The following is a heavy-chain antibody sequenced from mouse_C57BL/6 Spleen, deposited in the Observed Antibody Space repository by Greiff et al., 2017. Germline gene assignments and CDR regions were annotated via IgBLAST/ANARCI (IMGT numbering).Heavy chain of an antibody. V-gene: IGHV1-82*01. Sequence: QVQLKQSGPELVKPGASVKISCKASGYAFSSSWMNWVKQRPGKGLEWIGRIYPGDGDTNYNGKFKGKATLTADKSSSTSYMQLSSLTSEDSAVYFCANTVVAPYFDYWGQGTTLTVSS. D-gene: IGHD1-1*01. CDR2: IYPGDGDT. CDR3: ANTVVAPYFDY. CDR1: GYAFSSSW. J-gene: IGHJ2*01.